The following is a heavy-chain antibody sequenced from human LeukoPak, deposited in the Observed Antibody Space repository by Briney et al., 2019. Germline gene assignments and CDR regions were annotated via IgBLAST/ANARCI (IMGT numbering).Heavy chain of an antibody. CDR3: AKVYGGNSVEERGFDY. Sequence: PSETLSLTCAVYGGSFSGYYWSWVRQAPGKGLEWVSTLSRSGDSPYYADSVKGRFTISRDNSKNTVYLQMNSLRAEDTAVYYCAKVYGGNSVEERGFDYWGQGTLVTVSS. D-gene: IGHD4-23*01. V-gene: IGHV3-23*01. J-gene: IGHJ4*02. CDR1: GGSFSGYY. CDR2: LSRSGDSP.